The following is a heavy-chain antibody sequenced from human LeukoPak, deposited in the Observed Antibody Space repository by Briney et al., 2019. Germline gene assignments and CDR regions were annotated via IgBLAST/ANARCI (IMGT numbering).Heavy chain of an antibody. D-gene: IGHD4-17*01. J-gene: IGHJ4*02. Sequence: PGGSLRLSCAASGFTFSSYGMHWVRQAPGKGLEWVAVISYDGSNKYYADSVKGRFTISRDNSKNTLYLQMNSLRAEDTAVYYCARVWSYGDYYLDYWGQGTLVTVSS. CDR1: GFTFSSYG. V-gene: IGHV3-30*03. CDR3: ARVWSYGDYYLDY. CDR2: ISYDGSNK.